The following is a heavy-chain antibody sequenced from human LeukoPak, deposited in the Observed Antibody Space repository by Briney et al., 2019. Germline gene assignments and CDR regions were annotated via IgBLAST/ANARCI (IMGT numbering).Heavy chain of an antibody. Sequence: PGGSLRLSCAAAGFTFDDHAMHWVRQAPGKGLEWVSLISGDGGTSHYADSVKGRFTISRDNSKNSRYLQMNSLRTEDTALYYCAKGRWYFDWSPFDYWGQGTLVTVSS. CDR1: GFTFDDHA. CDR2: ISGDGGTS. D-gene: IGHD3-9*01. CDR3: AKGRWYFDWSPFDY. J-gene: IGHJ4*02. V-gene: IGHV3-43*02.